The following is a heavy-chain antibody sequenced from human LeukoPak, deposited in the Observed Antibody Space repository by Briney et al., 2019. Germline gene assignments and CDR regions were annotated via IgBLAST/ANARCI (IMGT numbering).Heavy chain of an antibody. D-gene: IGHD6-19*01. J-gene: IGHJ4*02. Sequence: GSLRLSCAASGFTFSSYAMSWVRQAPGKGLEWVSAITNSGGTTYYADSVKGRFTISRDNSKNTLYLLFYSLKPEDTAVYYCARDRGPTIAVPYYFDFWGQGTVVTVSS. CDR2: ITNSGGTT. CDR3: ARDRGPTIAVPYYFDF. CDR1: GFTFSSYA. V-gene: IGHV3-23*01.